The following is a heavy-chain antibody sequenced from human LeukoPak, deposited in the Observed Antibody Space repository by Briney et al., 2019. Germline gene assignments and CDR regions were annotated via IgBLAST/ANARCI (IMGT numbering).Heavy chain of an antibody. CDR2: IRYDGSNK. J-gene: IGHJ4*02. V-gene: IGHV3-30*02. Sequence: GGSLRLSCAASGFTFSSYGMHWVRQAPGKGLEWVAFIRYDGSNKYYADSVKGRFTISRDNSKNTLYLQMNSLRAEDTAVYYCAKDRSSFGEFDFDYWGQGTLVTVSS. CDR3: AKDRSSFGEFDFDY. CDR1: GFTFSSYG. D-gene: IGHD3-10*01.